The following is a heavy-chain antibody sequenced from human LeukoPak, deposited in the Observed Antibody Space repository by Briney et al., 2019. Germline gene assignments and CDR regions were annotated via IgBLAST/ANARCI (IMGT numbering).Heavy chain of an antibody. CDR2: IRDSGSST. CDR1: GFTFSSYA. D-gene: IGHD1-26*01. Sequence: GGSLRLPCAASGFTFSSYAMSWVRQAPGKGLEWVSAIRDSGSSTHYADSVKGRFTTSRDNSKNTLFLQMNSLRAEDTAIYYCAKYGPQDSGSSHFDYWGQGALVTVSS. J-gene: IGHJ4*02. V-gene: IGHV3-23*01. CDR3: AKYGPQDSGSSHFDY.